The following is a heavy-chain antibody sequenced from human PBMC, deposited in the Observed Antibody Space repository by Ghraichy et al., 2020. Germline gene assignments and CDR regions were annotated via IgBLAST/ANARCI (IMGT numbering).Heavy chain of an antibody. D-gene: IGHD6-13*01. V-gene: IGHV4-59*08. CDR1: GGSISSYY. Sequence: SETLSLTCTVSGGSISSYYWSWIRQPPGKGLEWIGYIYYSGSPNYNPSLKSRVTISVDTSKNQFSLKLSSVTAADTAVYYCARHKEYSSSWYVALSWFDPWGQGTLVTVSS. CDR2: IYYSGSP. J-gene: IGHJ5*02. CDR3: ARHKEYSSSWYVALSWFDP.